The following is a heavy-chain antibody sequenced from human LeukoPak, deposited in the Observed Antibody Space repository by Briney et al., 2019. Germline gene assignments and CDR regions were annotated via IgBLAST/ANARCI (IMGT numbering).Heavy chain of an antibody. V-gene: IGHV3-30*18. CDR3: ANIRESSGYEAY. J-gene: IGHJ4*02. D-gene: IGHD6-13*01. CDR1: GFTFSTYG. Sequence: PGGSLRLSCAASGFTFSTYGMHWVRQAPGKGLEWVAFLSFDGSDKQYADSVKGRFTISRDDSQNTLYLQMDSLRPEDTALYYCANIRESSGYEAYWGQGTLVTVSS. CDR2: LSFDGSDK.